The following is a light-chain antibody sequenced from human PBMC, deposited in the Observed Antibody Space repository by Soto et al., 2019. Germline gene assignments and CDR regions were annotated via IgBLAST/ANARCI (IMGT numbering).Light chain of an antibody. Sequence: EIVLTQSPGTLSLSPGERATLSCRASQSVSSSCLAWYQQKPGQAPRLLIYGASSRATGIPDRFSGSGSGTDLTLTFSRLEPEDFAVYYCQQYGSSPRTFAQGTKVEIK. CDR3: QQYGSSPRT. CDR1: QSVSSSC. CDR2: GAS. V-gene: IGKV3-20*01. J-gene: IGKJ1*01.